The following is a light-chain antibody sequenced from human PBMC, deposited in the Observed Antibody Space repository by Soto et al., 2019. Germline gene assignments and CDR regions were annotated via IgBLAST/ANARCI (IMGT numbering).Light chain of an antibody. J-gene: IGKJ1*01. CDR1: QGVSNY. Sequence: EIVLTQSPATLSLSPGERVTLSCRASQGVSNYLAWYQQKPGQAPRLLIYDASKRATGTPARFSGSGYGTDFTLTINSLEPEDFAVYFCQQRSDWPGTFGQGTKVEIK. CDR2: DAS. V-gene: IGKV3-11*01. CDR3: QQRSDWPGT.